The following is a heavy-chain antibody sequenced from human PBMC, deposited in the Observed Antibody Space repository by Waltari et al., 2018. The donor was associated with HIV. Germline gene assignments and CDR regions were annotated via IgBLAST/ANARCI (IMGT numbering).Heavy chain of an antibody. V-gene: IGHV4-34*01. Sequence: QVQLQQWGAGLLKPSETLSLTCAVYGGSFSGYYWSWIRQPPGKGLEWVGEINHSGSTNYNPSLKSRVTISVDTSKNQFSLKLSSVTAADTAVYYCARGRENGVGTMIVVAYGMDVWGQGTTVTVSS. D-gene: IGHD3-22*01. J-gene: IGHJ6*02. CDR3: ARGRENGVGTMIVVAYGMDV. CDR1: GGSFSGYY. CDR2: INHSGST.